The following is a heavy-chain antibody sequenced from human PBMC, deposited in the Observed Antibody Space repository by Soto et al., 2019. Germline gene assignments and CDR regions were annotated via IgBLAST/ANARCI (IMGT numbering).Heavy chain of an antibody. D-gene: IGHD1-26*01. Sequence: ASVKVSCKASGYTFTGYYTHWVRQAPGQGLEWMGWINPNSGGTNYAQKFQGWVTMTRDTSISTAYMGLSRLRSDDTAVYYCARGGPIGRTSLYYYYGMDVWGQATTVTVSS. CDR3: ARGGPIGRTSLYYYYGMDV. CDR1: GYTFTGYY. V-gene: IGHV1-2*04. CDR2: INPNSGGT. J-gene: IGHJ6*02.